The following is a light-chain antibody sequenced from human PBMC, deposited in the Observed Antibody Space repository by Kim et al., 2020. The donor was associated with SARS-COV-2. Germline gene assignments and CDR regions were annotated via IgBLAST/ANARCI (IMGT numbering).Light chain of an antibody. J-gene: IGKJ1*01. CDR3: QQHVGSPWT. CDR2: GAS. Sequence: APRLLVFGASNSAASIPDGFSGSGSGTDFTLTISRLEPEDFAVYYCQQHVGSPWTFGQGTKVDIK. V-gene: IGKV3-20*01.